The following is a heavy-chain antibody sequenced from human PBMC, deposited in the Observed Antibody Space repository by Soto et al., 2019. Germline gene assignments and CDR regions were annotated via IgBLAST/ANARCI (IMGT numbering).Heavy chain of an antibody. J-gene: IGHJ6*02. CDR1: GGSISSYY. V-gene: IGHV4-59*01. Sequence: PSETLSLTCTVSGGSISSYYWSWIWQPPGKGLEWIGYIHYSGSTNYNPSLKSRVTLSVDTSKNQFSLKLSSVTAADTAVYYCARIGSGWDYYYGMDVWGQGTTVTVS. CDR2: IHYSGST. D-gene: IGHD6-19*01. CDR3: ARIGSGWDYYYGMDV.